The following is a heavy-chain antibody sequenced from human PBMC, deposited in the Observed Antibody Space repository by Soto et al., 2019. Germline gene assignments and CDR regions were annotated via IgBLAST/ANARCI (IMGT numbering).Heavy chain of an antibody. CDR3: ARHRHSGTYYFSYFDD. V-gene: IGHV5-51*01. CDR1: GYSFTNYW. CDR2: IYPGDSDT. J-gene: IGHJ4*02. D-gene: IGHD1-26*01. Sequence: GESLKISCKASGYSFTNYWIGWVRQMPGKGLEWMGIIYPGDSDTRYGPSFQGQVTISADKSISTAYLQWSSLKASDTAMYYCARHRHSGTYYFSYFDDWAQGSLVTVSS.